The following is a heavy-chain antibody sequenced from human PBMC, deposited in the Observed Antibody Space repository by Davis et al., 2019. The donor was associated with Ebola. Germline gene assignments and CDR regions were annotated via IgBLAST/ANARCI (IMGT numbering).Heavy chain of an antibody. CDR2: IGYDGGDK. J-gene: IGHJ4*02. CDR3: ARDFETYFDY. CDR1: GLTFSSYG. Sequence: GESLKISCTASGLTFSSYGMHWVRQAPGKGLEWVAVIGYDGGDKHYADSVKGRFTISRDNSKNILCLQMNSLRAEDTAVYYCARDFETYFDYWGQGTLVTVSS. V-gene: IGHV3-33*08.